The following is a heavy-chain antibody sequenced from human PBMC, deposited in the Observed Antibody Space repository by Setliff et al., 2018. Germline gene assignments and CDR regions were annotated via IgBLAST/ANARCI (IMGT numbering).Heavy chain of an antibody. J-gene: IGHJ6*02. D-gene: IGHD3-10*01. V-gene: IGHV3-21*01. CDR1: GFTFSNFG. CDR2: ISGSGTYT. CDR3: ARDHAYGSRFYYYYYGMDV. Sequence: GGSLRLSCAASGFTFSNFGMNWVRQAPGKGLEWVSSISGSGTYTYTADSVKGRFTISRDNAKNSLYLQMNSLRAEDTAVYYCARDHAYGSRFYYYYYGMDVWGQGTTVTVSS.